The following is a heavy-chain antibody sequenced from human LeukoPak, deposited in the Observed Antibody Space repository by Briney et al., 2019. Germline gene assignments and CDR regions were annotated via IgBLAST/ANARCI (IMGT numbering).Heavy chain of an antibody. CDR2: TYYRSKWYN. J-gene: IGHJ4*02. D-gene: IGHD3-10*01. CDR1: GDSVSSNSAA. V-gene: IGHV6-1*01. CDR3: ASRYGSGSLTPFDY. Sequence: SQTLSLTCAISGDSVSSNSAAWNWIRQSPSRGLEWLGRTYYRSKWYNDYAVSVKSRITINPDTSKNQFSLKLSSVAAADTAVYYCASRYGSGSLTPFDYWGQGTLVTVSS.